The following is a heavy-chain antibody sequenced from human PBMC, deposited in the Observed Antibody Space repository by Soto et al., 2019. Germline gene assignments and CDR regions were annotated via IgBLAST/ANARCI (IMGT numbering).Heavy chain of an antibody. CDR3: TRSAYMDV. CDR1: GFTFSTYS. V-gene: IGHV3-48*01. CDR2: ISSGSSTI. Sequence: VGSLRLSYLSSGFTFSTYSMNWVRQAPGKGLEWVSYISSGSSTIYYADSVKGRFTISRDNAKNSLYLQMDSLRAEDTAVYYATRSAYMDVWGTGT. J-gene: IGHJ6*03. D-gene: IGHD2-2*01.